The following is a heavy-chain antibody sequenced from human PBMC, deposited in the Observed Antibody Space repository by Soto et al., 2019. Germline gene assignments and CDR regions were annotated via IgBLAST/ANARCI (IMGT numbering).Heavy chain of an antibody. Sequence: PSETLSLTCAVYGGSFSGYYWSWIRQPPGKGLEWIGEINHSGSTNYNPSLKSRVTISVDTSKNQFSLKLSSVTAADTAVYYCARKGGVEATTPTQWAFDIWGQGTMVTVSS. CDR1: GGSFSGYY. V-gene: IGHV4-34*01. D-gene: IGHD5-12*01. J-gene: IGHJ3*02. CDR2: INHSGST. CDR3: ARKGGVEATTPTQWAFDI.